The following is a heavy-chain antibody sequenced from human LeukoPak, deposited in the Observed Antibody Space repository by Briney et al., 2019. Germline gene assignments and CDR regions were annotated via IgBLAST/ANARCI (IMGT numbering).Heavy chain of an antibody. D-gene: IGHD6-19*01. Sequence: GGSLRLSCAAYGFTFSSYWMHWVRQAPGKGLVWVSRINSDGRNTSYADSVKGPFTISRDNAKNTLYMQMNSLRAEDTSVYYCARDRYSSDIDYWVQGTLVTASS. V-gene: IGHV3-74*01. CDR2: INSDGRNT. CDR1: GFTFSSYW. CDR3: ARDRYSSDIDY. J-gene: IGHJ4*02.